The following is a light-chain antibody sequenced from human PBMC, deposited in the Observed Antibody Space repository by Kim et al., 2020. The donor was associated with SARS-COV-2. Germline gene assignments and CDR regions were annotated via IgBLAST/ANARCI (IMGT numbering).Light chain of an antibody. CDR1: QSVSTH. Sequence: DIPVTQSPFSLSASVGDRVSITCRTSQSVSTHLNWYQQKVGEAPKLLINTASTLQSGVPSRFRGSGSGTDFTLTISSLQPEDFATYYCQQTYNPPPTFGQGTKLEI. CDR3: QQTYNPPPT. J-gene: IGKJ2*01. V-gene: IGKV1-39*01. CDR2: TAS.